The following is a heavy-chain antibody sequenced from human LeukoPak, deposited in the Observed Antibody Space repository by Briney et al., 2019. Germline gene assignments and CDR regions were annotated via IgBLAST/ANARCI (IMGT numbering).Heavy chain of an antibody. Sequence: SETLSLTCTVSGSSISSYYWSWIRQPPGKGLEWIGYIYYSGSTNYNPSLKSRVTISVDTSKNQFSLKLSSVTAADTAVYYCARQGHYYYDPWGQGTLVTVSS. CDR2: IYYSGST. D-gene: IGHD3-22*01. V-gene: IGHV4-59*08. CDR3: ARQGHYYYDP. CDR1: GSSISSYY. J-gene: IGHJ5*02.